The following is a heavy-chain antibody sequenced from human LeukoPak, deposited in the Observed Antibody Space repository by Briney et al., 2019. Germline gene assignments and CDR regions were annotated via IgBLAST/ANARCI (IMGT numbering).Heavy chain of an antibody. J-gene: IGHJ6*03. D-gene: IGHD6-13*01. CDR3: ARGHRGSWYYYYMDV. V-gene: IGHV4-34*01. Sequence: SETLSLTCAVYGGSFSGYYWSWIRQPPGKGLEWIGEINHSGSTNYNPSLKSRVTISVDTSKNQFSLKLSSVTAADTAVYYCARGHRGSWYYYYMDVWGKGTTVTVSS. CDR2: INHSGST. CDR1: GGSFSGYY.